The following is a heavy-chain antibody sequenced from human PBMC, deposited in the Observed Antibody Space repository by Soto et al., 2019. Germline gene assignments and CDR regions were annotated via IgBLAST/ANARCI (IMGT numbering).Heavy chain of an antibody. CDR1: GFTFSTYD. CDR2: ISSGATYR. V-gene: IGHV3-21*01. D-gene: IGHD2-8*01. CDR3: ASRSCTSGLCPLEF. Sequence: SLRLSCAASGFTFSTYDMSWVRQAPGKGLEWVSSISSGATYRYYADSVRGRFTISRDNTKDSLYLQMNSLRAEDTAVYYCASRSCTSGLCPLEFWGQGTLVTVSS. J-gene: IGHJ4*02.